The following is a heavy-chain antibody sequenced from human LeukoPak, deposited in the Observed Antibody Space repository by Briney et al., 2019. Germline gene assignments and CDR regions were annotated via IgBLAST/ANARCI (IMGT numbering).Heavy chain of an antibody. J-gene: IGHJ4*02. V-gene: IGHV3-7*01. CDR2: IKQDGSEK. CDR1: GFTFSSYW. Sequence: GGSLRLSCGASGFTFSSYWISWVRQAPGKGLEWVANIKQDGSEKYYVDSVKGRFTISRDNAKNSLYLQMNSLRAEDTAVYYCARGDSSGYYYAFDYWGQGTLVTVSS. D-gene: IGHD3-22*01. CDR3: ARGDSSGYYYAFDY.